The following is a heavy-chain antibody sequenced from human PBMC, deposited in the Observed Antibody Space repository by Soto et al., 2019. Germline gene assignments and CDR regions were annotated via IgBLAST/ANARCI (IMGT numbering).Heavy chain of an antibody. Sequence: RASVKVSCKASGYSFTGYYMHWVRQAPGQGLEWMGWINPNSGDTNSAQKFQGRVTMTRDTSISTVYMELSGLRSDDTAVYYCARGVYYYGMDVWGQGTSVTVSS. V-gene: IGHV1-2*02. CDR3: ARGVYYYGMDV. CDR2: INPNSGDT. CDR1: GYSFTGYY. J-gene: IGHJ6*02.